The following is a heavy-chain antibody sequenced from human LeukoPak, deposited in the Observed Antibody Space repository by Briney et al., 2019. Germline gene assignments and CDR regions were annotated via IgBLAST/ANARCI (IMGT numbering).Heavy chain of an antibody. CDR3: ARGNYDILTGYYRSFDY. CDR1: GGTFSSYA. J-gene: IGHJ4*02. V-gene: IGHV1-69*13. Sequence: ASVKVSFKASGGTFSSYAISWVRQAPGQGLEWMGGIIPIFGTANYAQKFQGRVTITADESTSTAYMELSSLRSEDTAVYYCARGNYDILTGYYRSFDYWGQGTLVTVSS. D-gene: IGHD3-9*01. CDR2: IIPIFGTA.